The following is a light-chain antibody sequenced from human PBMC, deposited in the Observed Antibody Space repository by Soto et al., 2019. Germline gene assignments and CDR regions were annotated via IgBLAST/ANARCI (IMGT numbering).Light chain of an antibody. J-gene: IGLJ1*01. CDR1: RSDVGAYNY. Sequence: QSALTQPASVSGSPGPSIAISCTGTRSDVGAYNYVSWYQQHPGKAPKLMISEVTNRPSGVSDRFSGSKSGNTASLTISGPQAEDEADYYCSSFTSRFTFVFGTGTKVTVL. V-gene: IGLV2-14*01. CDR2: EVT. CDR3: SSFTSRFTFV.